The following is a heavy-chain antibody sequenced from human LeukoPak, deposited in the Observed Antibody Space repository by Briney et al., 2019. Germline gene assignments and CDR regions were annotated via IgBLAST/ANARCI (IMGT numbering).Heavy chain of an antibody. CDR1: GFTFSSYS. CDR3: AHPTEYSSSWYGNWFDP. V-gene: IGHV3-48*01. D-gene: IGHD6-13*01. Sequence: PGGSLRLSCAASGFTFSSYSMMWVRQAPGKGLEWVSYISSSSTTIHYADSVKGRFTISRDNAKNSVYLQMNSLRAEDTAVYYCAHPTEYSSSWYGNWFDPWGQGTLVTVSS. J-gene: IGHJ5*02. CDR2: ISSSSTTI.